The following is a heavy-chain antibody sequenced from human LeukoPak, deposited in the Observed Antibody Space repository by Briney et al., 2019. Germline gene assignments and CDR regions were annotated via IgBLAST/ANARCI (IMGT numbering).Heavy chain of an antibody. J-gene: IGHJ5*02. Sequence: ASVKVSCKASGYTFTGYYMHWVRQAPGQGLEWMGWINPNSGGTNYAQKLQGRVTMTTDTSTSTAYMELRSLRSDDTAVYYCARDGGDIVVVPAARGNWFDPWGQGTLVTVSS. CDR1: GYTFTGYY. CDR2: INPNSGGT. V-gene: IGHV1-2*02. D-gene: IGHD2-2*01. CDR3: ARDGGDIVVVPAARGNWFDP.